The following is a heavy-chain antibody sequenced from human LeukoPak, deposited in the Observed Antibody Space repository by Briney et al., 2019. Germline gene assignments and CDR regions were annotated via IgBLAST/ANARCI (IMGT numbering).Heavy chain of an antibody. CDR2: INHSGST. J-gene: IGHJ4*02. CDR1: GVSFSGYY. V-gene: IGHV4-34*01. CDR3: ARRRYMIVVVYFDY. Sequence: PSETLSLTCAVYGVSFSGYYWSWIRQPPGKGLEWIGEINHSGSTNYNPSLKSRVTISVDTSKNQFSLKLSSVTAADTAVYYCARRRYMIVVVYFDYWGQGTLVTVSS. D-gene: IGHD3-22*01.